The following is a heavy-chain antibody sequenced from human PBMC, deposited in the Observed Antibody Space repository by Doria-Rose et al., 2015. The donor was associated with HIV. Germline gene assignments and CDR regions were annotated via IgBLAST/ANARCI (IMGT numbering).Heavy chain of an antibody. CDR1: RTYP. D-gene: IGHD3-3*01. V-gene: IGHV1-69*02. CDR3: ATTWSGYYLDY. Sequence: RTYPISWVRQAPGRGLEWMGRIIPVLGIRNYAQNFQGRVTITADESTSTAYIELSNLRSEDTAVYYCATTWSGYYLDYWGQGTRGTGSA. CDR2: IIPVLGIR. J-gene: IGHJ4*02.